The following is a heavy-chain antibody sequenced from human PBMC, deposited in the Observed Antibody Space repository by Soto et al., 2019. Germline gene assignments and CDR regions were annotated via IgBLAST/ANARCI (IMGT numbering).Heavy chain of an antibody. D-gene: IGHD2-8*01. CDR3: ARGRPDIVLMVYAIGWFDP. J-gene: IGHJ5*02. CDR1: GGSFSGYY. V-gene: IGHV4-34*01. CDR2: INHSGST. Sequence: QVQLQQWGAGLLKPSETLPLTCAVYGGSFSGYYWSWIRQPPGKGLEWIGEINHSGSTNYNPSLKSRVTISVDTSKNQFSLKLSSVTAADTAVYYCARGRPDIVLMVYAIGWFDPWGQGTLVTVSS.